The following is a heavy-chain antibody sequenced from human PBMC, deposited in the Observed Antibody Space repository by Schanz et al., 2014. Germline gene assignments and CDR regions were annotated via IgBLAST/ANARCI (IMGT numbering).Heavy chain of an antibody. CDR3: ARPRFDYGEVDY. J-gene: IGHJ4*02. CDR1: GFTVSSNH. Sequence: EGQLAESGGGLVQPGGSLRLSCAVSGFTVSSNHMSWVRQAPGKGLEWVAVIWNNGVTKYYADSVRGRFTISRDRFQNTLYLRRSSLRAEDTAVYYCARPRFDYGEVDYWGQGTLVTVSS. D-gene: IGHD4-17*01. V-gene: IGHV3-66*04. CDR2: IWNNGVTK.